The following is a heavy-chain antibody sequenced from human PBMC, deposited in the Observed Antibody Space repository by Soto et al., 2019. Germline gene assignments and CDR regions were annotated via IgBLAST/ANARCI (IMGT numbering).Heavy chain of an antibody. D-gene: IGHD3-10*01. CDR2: ISSSGSTA. J-gene: IGHJ4*02. CDR3: TTAAWFPYLSFY. CDR1: GFTFSRFE. Sequence: GGSLRLSCAASGFTFSRFELHWVRQAPGKGLEWISYISSSGSTAYYASSVEGRFTISRDNANNSVYLQMDSLRAEDTALYYCTTAAWFPYLSFYWGQGALVTVSS. V-gene: IGHV3-48*03.